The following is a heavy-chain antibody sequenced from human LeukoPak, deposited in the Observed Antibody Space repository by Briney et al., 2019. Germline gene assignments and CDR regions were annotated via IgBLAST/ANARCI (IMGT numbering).Heavy chain of an antibody. J-gene: IGHJ4*02. D-gene: IGHD3-16*01. CDR2: ITPMFGIA. CDR1: GGTFSSHE. Sequence: SVKVSCKASGGTFSSHEISWVRQAPGQGLEWMGGITPMFGIAKYAQKFQGRVTISAVESTSTAYMELSSLRSEDTAVYYCARIGDSSVDYWGQGTLVTVSS. V-gene: IGHV1-69*13. CDR3: ARIGDSSVDY.